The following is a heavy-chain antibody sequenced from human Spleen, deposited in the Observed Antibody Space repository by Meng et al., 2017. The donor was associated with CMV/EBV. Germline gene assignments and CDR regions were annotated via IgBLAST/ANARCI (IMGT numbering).Heavy chain of an antibody. J-gene: IGHJ4*02. D-gene: IGHD6-25*01. CDR1: GGSISSYY. V-gene: IGHV4-59*01. CDR2: IYYSGST. Sequence: SELSLTCTVSGGSISSYYWSWIRQPPGKGLEWIGYIYYSGSTNYNPSLKSRVTISVDTSKNQFSLKLSSVTAADTAVYYCAREDSGYYFDYWGQGTLVTVSS. CDR3: AREDSGYYFDY.